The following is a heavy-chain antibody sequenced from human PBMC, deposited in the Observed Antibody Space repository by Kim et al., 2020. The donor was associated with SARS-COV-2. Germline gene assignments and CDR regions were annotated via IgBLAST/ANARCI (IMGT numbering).Heavy chain of an antibody. V-gene: IGHV2-5*02. CDR1: GFSLSTSGVA. CDR3: AHSVTADSSGYYLDY. CDR2: IFWDDEK. Sequence: SGPTLVNPTQTLTLTCTFSGFSLSTSGVAVGWIRQPPGKALEWLALIFWDDEKRYNPSLTTRLTITKDTSKNQVVLTMTNMDPVDTATYYCAHSVTADSSGYYLDYWGQGTLVTVSS. D-gene: IGHD3-22*01. J-gene: IGHJ4*02.